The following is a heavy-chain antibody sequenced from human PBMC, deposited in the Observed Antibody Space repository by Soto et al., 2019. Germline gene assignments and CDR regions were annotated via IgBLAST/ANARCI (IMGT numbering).Heavy chain of an antibody. CDR1: GGTFGTHA. CDR3: AIDRSGGWVGPFDT. J-gene: IGHJ4*02. CDR2: IISTNHA. V-gene: IGHV1-69*01. Sequence: QVQLVQSGAEVKKPGSSVRVSCKASGGTFGTHAFSWVLQAPGQGLEWMGGIISTNHANHAPQFLDRVTFTADESTTTAYMELSSLRSEDTAVYYWAIDRSGGWVGPFDTWGQGTLVTVSS. D-gene: IGHD2-15*01.